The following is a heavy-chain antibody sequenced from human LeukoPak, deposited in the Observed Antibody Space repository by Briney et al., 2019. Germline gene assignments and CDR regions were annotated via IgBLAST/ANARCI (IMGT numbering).Heavy chain of an antibody. CDR3: AREGRYLAFDI. J-gene: IGHJ3*02. V-gene: IGHV3-21*01. D-gene: IGHD3-9*01. CDR1: GFTFDDYA. Sequence: PGGSLRLSCAASGFTFDDYAMNWVRQAPGKGLEWVSSISSSSSYIYYADSVKGRFTISRDNAKNSLYLQMNSLRAEDTAVYYCAREGRYLAFDIWGQGTMVTVSS. CDR2: ISSSSSYI.